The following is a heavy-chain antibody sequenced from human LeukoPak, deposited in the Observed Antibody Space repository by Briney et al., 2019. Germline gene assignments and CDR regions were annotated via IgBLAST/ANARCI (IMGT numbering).Heavy chain of an antibody. D-gene: IGHD7-27*01. CDR2: IIPILGIA. CDR1: GGTFSSYA. CDR3: ARGLGHYYYYYMDV. V-gene: IGHV1-69*10. Sequence: SVKVSCKASGGTFSSYAISWVRQSPGQGLEWMGGIIPILGIANYAQKFQGRVTITADKSTSTAYMELSSLRSEDTAVYYCARGLGHYYYYYMDVWGKGTTVTVSS. J-gene: IGHJ6*03.